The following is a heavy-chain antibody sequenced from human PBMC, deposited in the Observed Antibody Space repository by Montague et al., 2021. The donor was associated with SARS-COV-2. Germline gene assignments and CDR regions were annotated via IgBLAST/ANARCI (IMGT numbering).Heavy chain of an antibody. Sequence: SETLSLTYTVSGGSVSSGSYYWSWIRQPPGKGLEWIGYIYYSGSTNYNPSLKSRVTISVDTSKNQFSLKLSSVTAADTAMYYCARDRGGGLGGVITAYYFDYWGQGTLVTVSS. CDR3: ARDRGGGLGGVITAYYFDY. J-gene: IGHJ4*02. V-gene: IGHV4-61*01. CDR1: GGSVSSGSYY. CDR2: IYYSGST. D-gene: IGHD3-16*01.